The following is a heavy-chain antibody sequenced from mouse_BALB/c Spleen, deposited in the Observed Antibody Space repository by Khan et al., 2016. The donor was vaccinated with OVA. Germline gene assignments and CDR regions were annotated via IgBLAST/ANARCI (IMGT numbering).Heavy chain of an antibody. J-gene: IGHJ4*01. CDR3: AKFTPDYYSMDY. CDR2: IWGDGST. D-gene: IGHD1-1*01. Sequence: QVQLQQSGPGLVAPSQSLSITCTVSGFSLSSYGVNWVRQPPGKGLEWLGVIWGDGSTNYHSALISRLIITKDNSKRQVFVKLNNLQTDDTATYYCAKFTPDYYSMDYWGQGTSVTVSS. CDR1: GFSLSSYG. V-gene: IGHV2-3*01.